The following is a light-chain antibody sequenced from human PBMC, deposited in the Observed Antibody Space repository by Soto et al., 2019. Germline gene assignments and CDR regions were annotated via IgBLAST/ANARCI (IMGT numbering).Light chain of an antibody. CDR3: QQSDSLPPT. V-gene: IGKV1-33*01. Sequence: EIQMTQSPSSLSASAGDRVTLTCQASQDISHHLNWYQQKPGKAPKLLISDASNLEGGVPPRFSRSGSGTDFSLAISSLQPEDFATYYCQQSDSLPPTFGQGTRLEIK. J-gene: IGKJ2*01. CDR2: DAS. CDR1: QDISHH.